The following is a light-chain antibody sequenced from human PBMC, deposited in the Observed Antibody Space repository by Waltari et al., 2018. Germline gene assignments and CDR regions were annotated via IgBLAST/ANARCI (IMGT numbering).Light chain of an antibody. CDR2: EVT. V-gene: IGLV2-8*01. CDR1: SSDVGAYTV. J-gene: IGLJ2*01. CDR3: TSYAGGDNWV. Sequence: QSALTQAPSASGSLGQSVTISCTGTSSDVGAYTVVSWYQQYPGKAPKLIIYEVTKRPSGVPDRFSGSKSGSTASLTVSGLQTEDEADYHCTSYAGGDNWVFGGGTRLTVL.